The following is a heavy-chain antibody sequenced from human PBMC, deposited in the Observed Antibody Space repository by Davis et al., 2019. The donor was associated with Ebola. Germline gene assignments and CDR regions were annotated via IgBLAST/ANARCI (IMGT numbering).Heavy chain of an antibody. CDR2: INPNSGGT. Sequence: ASVKVSCKASGYTFTGYYMHWVRQAPGQGLEWMGWINPNSGGTNYAQKFQGWVTMTRDTSISTAYMELSRLRSDDTAVYYCARGHCSSTSCYTTTYYYYYGMGVWGQGTTVTVSS. CDR1: GYTFTGYY. D-gene: IGHD2-2*02. CDR3: ARGHCSSTSCYTTTYYYYYGMGV. V-gene: IGHV1-2*04. J-gene: IGHJ6*02.